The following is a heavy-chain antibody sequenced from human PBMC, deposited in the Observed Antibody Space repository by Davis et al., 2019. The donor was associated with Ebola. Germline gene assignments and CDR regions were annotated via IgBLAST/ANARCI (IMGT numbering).Heavy chain of an antibody. V-gene: IGHV3-66*01. CDR3: ARDLVTNLRNYYYGMDV. D-gene: IGHD4-17*01. Sequence: GESLKISCAASGFTVSSNYMSWVRQAPGKGLEWVSVIYSGGSTYYADSVKGRFTISRDNSKNTLYLQMNSLRAEDTAVYYCARDLVTNLRNYYYGMDVWGQGTTVTVSS. J-gene: IGHJ6*02. CDR1: GFTVSSNY. CDR2: IYSGGST.